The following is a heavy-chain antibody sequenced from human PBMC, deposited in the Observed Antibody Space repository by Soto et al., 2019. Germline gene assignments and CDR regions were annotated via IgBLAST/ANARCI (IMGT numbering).Heavy chain of an antibody. D-gene: IGHD5-18*01. V-gene: IGHV4-31*03. CDR1: GGSISSGGYY. CDR2: IYYSGST. CDR3: ARDGGQDSYGPRNGQRYYYYGMDV. Sequence: KTSETLSLTCTVSGGSISSGGYYWSWIRQHPGKGLEWIGYIYYSGSTYYNPSLKSRVTISVDTSKNQFSLKLSSVTAADTAVYYCARDGGQDSYGPRNGQRYYYYGMDVWGQGTTVTVSS. J-gene: IGHJ6*02.